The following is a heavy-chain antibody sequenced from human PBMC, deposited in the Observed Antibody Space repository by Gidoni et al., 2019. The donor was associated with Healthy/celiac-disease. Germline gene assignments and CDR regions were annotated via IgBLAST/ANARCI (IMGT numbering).Heavy chain of an antibody. D-gene: IGHD6-13*01. V-gene: IGHV1-3*01. CDR1: GYTFTSYA. CDR3: ARPRDSSSWRFDY. Sequence: QVQLVQSGAEVKKPGASVKVSCKASGYTFTSYAMHWVRQAPGQRLEWMGWINAGNGNTKYSQKFQGSVTITRDTSASTAYMELSSLRSEDTAVYYCARPRDSSSWRFDYWGQGTLVTVSS. CDR2: INAGNGNT. J-gene: IGHJ4*02.